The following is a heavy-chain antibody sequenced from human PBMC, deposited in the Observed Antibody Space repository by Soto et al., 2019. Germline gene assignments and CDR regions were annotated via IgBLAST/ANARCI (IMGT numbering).Heavy chain of an antibody. Sequence: PSETLSLTCAVYGGSFSGYYWSWIRQPPGKGLEWIGEINHSGSTSYNPSLKSRVTISVDTSKNQFSLKLSSVTAADTAVYYCARARLNYYDFWSGYRNWFDPWGQGTLVTVSS. CDR3: ARARLNYYDFWSGYRNWFDP. D-gene: IGHD3-3*01. V-gene: IGHV4-34*01. J-gene: IGHJ5*02. CDR1: GGSFSGYY. CDR2: INHSGST.